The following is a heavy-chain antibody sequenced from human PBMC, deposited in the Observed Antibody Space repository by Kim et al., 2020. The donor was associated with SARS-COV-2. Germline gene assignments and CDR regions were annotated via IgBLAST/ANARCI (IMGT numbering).Heavy chain of an antibody. V-gene: IGHV4-4*07. Sequence: YNPHLQRRLTMSVDTAKNQFVLKLSSVTAADTAVYYCARDIRNRGGWFDPWGQGTLVTVSS. CDR3: ARDIRNRGGWFDP. J-gene: IGHJ5*02. D-gene: IGHD7-27*01.